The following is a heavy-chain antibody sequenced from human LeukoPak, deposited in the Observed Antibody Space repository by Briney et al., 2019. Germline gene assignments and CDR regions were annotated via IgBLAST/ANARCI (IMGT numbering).Heavy chain of an antibody. CDR2: IYTSGST. J-gene: IGHJ4*02. D-gene: IGHD2-8*01. CDR1: GGSISSSSYY. Sequence: PSETLSLTCTVSGGSISSSSYYWSWIRQPAGKGLEWIGRIYTSGSTSYNPSLKSRVTMSVDTSKNQFSLKLNSVTAADTAVYYCARFDQWGDYWGQGTLVTVSS. CDR3: ARFDQWGDY. V-gene: IGHV4-61*02.